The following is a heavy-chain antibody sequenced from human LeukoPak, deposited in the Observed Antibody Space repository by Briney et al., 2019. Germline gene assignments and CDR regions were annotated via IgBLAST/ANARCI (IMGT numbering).Heavy chain of an antibody. V-gene: IGHV3-21*01. CDR3: ALLWFGELLP. D-gene: IGHD3-10*01. CDR1: GFTFSSYS. J-gene: IGHJ5*02. CDR2: ISSSSSYI. Sequence: GGSLRLSCAASGFTFSSYSMNWVRQAPGNGLEWVSSISSSSSYIYYADSVKGRFTISRDNAKNSLYLQMNSLRAEDTAVYYCALLWFGELLPWGQGTLVTVSS.